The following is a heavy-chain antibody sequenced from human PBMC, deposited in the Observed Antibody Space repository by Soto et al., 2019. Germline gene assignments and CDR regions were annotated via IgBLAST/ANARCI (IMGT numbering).Heavy chain of an antibody. V-gene: IGHV3-21*04. CDR2: ISPSSTYI. CDR3: ATDTGDIEVVPATT. J-gene: IGHJ4*02. CDR1: GLNFEKCS. D-gene: IGHD2-15*01. Sequence: GGSLRLSCAASGLNFEKCSMNWVRQPPGKGPEWLASISPSSTYIRYADSVKGRFAISRDNARNSLSLQMMNLRADDTAIYYCATDTGDIEVVPATTWGQGPLVTVYS.